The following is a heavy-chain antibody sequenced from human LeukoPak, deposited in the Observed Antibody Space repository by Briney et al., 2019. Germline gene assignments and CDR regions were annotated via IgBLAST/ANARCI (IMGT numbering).Heavy chain of an antibody. CDR1: GFTFSSYW. CDR2: IASDGSST. V-gene: IGHV3-74*01. D-gene: IGHD6-13*01. Sequence: GGSLRLSCAASGFTFSSYWMNWVRQAPGKGLVWVSRIASDGSSTTYADSVKGRFSISRDNAKNTLYLQMNSLRAEDTVVYYCAKDLFIAAAGTGDYWGQGTLVTVSS. J-gene: IGHJ4*02. CDR3: AKDLFIAAAGTGDY.